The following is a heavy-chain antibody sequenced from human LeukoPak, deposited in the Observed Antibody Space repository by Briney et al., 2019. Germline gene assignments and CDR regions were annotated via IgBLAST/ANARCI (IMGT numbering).Heavy chain of an antibody. D-gene: IGHD6-19*01. CDR1: GFTFNNYA. J-gene: IGHJ4*02. CDR2: ISGSCGYT. Sequence: GGSLRLSCTASGFTFNNYAIYWVRQAPGKGLEWVSGISGSCGYTYFADFVKGRFSISRDNFRNTVYLEINSLTDDDTAVYYCAKTTAGYSSGRYPGWPADDWGAGTVVTVSS. CDR3: AKTTAGYSSGRYPGWPADD. V-gene: IGHV3-23*01.